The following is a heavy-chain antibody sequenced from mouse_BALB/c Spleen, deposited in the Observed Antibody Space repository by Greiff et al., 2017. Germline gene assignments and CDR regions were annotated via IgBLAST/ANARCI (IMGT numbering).Heavy chain of an antibody. CDR3: ARWLLRPNYYAMDY. CDR2: INPYNDGT. V-gene: IGHV1-14*01. J-gene: IGHJ4*01. D-gene: IGHD2-3*01. Sequence: EVQLQESGPELVKPGASVKMSCKASGYTFTSYVMHWVKQKPGQGLEWIGYINPYNDGTKYNEKFKGKATLTSDKSSSTAYMELSSLTSEDSAVYYCARWLLRPNYYAMDYWGQGTSVTVSS. CDR1: GYTFTSYV.